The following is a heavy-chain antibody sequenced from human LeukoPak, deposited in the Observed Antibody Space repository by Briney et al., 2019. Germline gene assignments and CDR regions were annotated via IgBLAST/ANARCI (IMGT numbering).Heavy chain of an antibody. CDR3: AKAGDLTYYYGSGSYSDY. CDR1: GFTFSSYA. D-gene: IGHD3-10*01. J-gene: IGHJ4*02. V-gene: IGHV3-23*01. Sequence: GGSLRLSCAASGFTFSSYAMSWVRQAPGKGLEWVSTISGSGGSTYYADSVKGRFTISRDNSKNTLYLQMNSLRAEDTAVYYCAKAGDLTYYYGSGSYSDYWGQGTLVTVSS. CDR2: ISGSGGST.